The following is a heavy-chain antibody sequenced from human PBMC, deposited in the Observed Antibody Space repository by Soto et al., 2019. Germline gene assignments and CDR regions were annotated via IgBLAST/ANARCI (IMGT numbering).Heavy chain of an antibody. D-gene: IGHD4-17*01. V-gene: IGHV4-4*02. CDR2: ISHSGST. J-gene: IGHJ4*02. CDR3: ARVGGDDFGDSGGFDY. Sequence: PSETLSLTCAVSGDSINSPHWWNWVRQPPGKGLEWIGQISHSGSTTYNPSLTSRVTISVDTSKNHFSLQLRSVTAADTAVYYCARVGGDDFGDSGGFDYWGQGTLVTVSS. CDR1: GDSINSPHW.